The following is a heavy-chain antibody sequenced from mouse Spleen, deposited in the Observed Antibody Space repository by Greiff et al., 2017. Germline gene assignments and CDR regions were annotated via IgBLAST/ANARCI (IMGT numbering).Heavy chain of an antibody. J-gene: IGHJ4*01. V-gene: IGHV1-26*01. D-gene: IGHD3-1*01. CDR3: ARSRATRAMDY. CDR1: GYTFTDYY. Sequence: VQLQQSGPELVKPGASVKISCKASGYTFTDYYMNWVKQSHGKSLEWIGDINPNNGGTSYNQKFKGKATLTVDKSSSTAYMELRSLTSEDSAVYYCARSRATRAMDYWGQGTSVTVSS. CDR2: INPNNGGT.